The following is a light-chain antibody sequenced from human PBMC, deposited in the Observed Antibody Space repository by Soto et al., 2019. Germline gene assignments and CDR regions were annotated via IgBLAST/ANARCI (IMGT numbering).Light chain of an antibody. J-gene: IGLJ3*02. CDR1: SSNIGAGYD. Sequence: QSVLTQPPSVSGAPGQRVTISCTGSSSNIGAGYDVHWYQHLPGTAPKLLIYRNNNRPSRVPDRFSGSKSGTSASLAIAGLQAENEADYYCQSYDSSLSAWVFGGGTKLTVL. CDR2: RNN. CDR3: QSYDSSLSAWV. V-gene: IGLV1-40*01.